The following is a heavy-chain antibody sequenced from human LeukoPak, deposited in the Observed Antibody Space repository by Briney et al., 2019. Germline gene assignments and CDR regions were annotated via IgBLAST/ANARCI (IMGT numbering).Heavy chain of an antibody. V-gene: IGHV1-69*05. D-gene: IGHD4-17*01. CDR2: IMPLFGTA. Sequence: SVKVSCKTSGGTFNNSAISWVRQAPGQGPEWLGGIMPLFGTAGYAQKFQGRVTITKDESTRTVYLELTSLTSDDTAVYYCARDVHGDYGSGWFDPWGQGTLVSVSS. J-gene: IGHJ5*02. CDR3: ARDVHGDYGSGWFDP. CDR1: GGTFNNSA.